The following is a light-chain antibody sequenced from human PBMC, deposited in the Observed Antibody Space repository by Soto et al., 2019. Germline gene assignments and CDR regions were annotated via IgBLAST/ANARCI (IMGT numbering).Light chain of an antibody. J-gene: IGKJ5*01. CDR1: QSVGDY. CDR2: DAS. Sequence: TVLTQSPATLSLSPGERATLSCRASQSVGDYLAWYQQKPGQAPRLLIYDASNRAAGVPYRFSGSGSWTDFTLTISSVEPEDFGVYYCQQRSDWPPITFGQGTRLEIK. CDR3: QQRSDWPPIT. V-gene: IGKV3-11*01.